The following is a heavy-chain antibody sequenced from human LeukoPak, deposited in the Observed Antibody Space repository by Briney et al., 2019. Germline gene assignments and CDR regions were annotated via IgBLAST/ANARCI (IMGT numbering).Heavy chain of an antibody. D-gene: IGHD1-7*01. J-gene: IGHJ4*02. Sequence: GGSLRLSCAASGFTFRSYAMNWVRQAPGKGLEWVSAISSSGSNTYYADSVKGRFTISRDNSKNTLYLQMRSLRAENTAVYYCAKDLSNWNYRGGDSWGQGTLVTVSS. V-gene: IGHV3-23*01. CDR2: ISSSGSNT. CDR1: GFTFRSYA. CDR3: AKDLSNWNYRGGDS.